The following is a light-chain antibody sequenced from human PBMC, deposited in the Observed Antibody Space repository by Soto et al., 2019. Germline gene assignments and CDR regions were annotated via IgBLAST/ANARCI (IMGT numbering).Light chain of an antibody. CDR3: GTWDSSLSAGV. J-gene: IGLJ3*02. CDR2: END. Sequence: QSVLTQPPTVSAAPGQNVTISCSGIRSRIGTVYISWYRQLPGTAPKLLIYENDKRPSGIPDRFSGSKSGTSATLGITGLQSGDEADYHCGTWDSSLSAGVFGGGTKLTVL. CDR1: RSRIGTVY. V-gene: IGLV1-51*01.